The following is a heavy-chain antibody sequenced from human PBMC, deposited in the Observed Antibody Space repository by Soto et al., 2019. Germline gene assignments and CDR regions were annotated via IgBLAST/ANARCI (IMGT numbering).Heavy chain of an antibody. CDR1: GGSIISSNW. V-gene: IGHV4-4*02. Sequence: SETLSLTCGVSGGSIISSNWLSLVRQPPGKGLEWIGEIYPSGSTNYNPSLKSRVTISLDKSTNQFSLKLTSVTAADTAVYYCARDGGHGDYDYWGQGTQVTVSS. CDR2: IYPSGST. J-gene: IGHJ4*02. CDR3: ARDGGHGDYDY. D-gene: IGHD3-16*01.